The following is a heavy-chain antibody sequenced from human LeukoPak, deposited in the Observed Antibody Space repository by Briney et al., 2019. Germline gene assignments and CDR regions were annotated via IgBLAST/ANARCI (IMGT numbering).Heavy chain of an antibody. Sequence: GRSLRLSCAASGFTFSGYDMHWVRQAPGKGLEWVAVISYDGSNKLSADSVKGRFTISRDNSKNTLYLQMNSLRAEDTAVYYCAKEGTMVRGLTLDQWGQGTLVTVSS. V-gene: IGHV3-30*18. J-gene: IGHJ4*02. CDR3: AKEGTMVRGLTLDQ. D-gene: IGHD3-10*01. CDR2: ISYDGSNK. CDR1: GFTFSGYD.